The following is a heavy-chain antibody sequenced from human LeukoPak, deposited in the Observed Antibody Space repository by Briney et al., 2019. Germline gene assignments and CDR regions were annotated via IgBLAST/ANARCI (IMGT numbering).Heavy chain of an antibody. CDR1: GFTVSNNY. V-gene: IGHV3-66*01. J-gene: IGHJ4*02. CDR2: IYSGGST. D-gene: IGHD3-10*01. CDR3: ARAIFRAHDY. Sequence: GGSLRLSCAASGFTVSNNYMTWVRQAPGRGLEWVSLIYSGGSTYYADSVKGRFTISRDNSKNTLYLQMNSLRAEDTAVYYCARAIFRAHDYWGQGTLVTVSS.